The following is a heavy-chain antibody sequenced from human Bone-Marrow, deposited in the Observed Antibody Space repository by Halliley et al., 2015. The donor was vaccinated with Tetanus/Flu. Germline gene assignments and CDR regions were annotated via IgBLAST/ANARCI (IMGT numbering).Heavy chain of an antibody. V-gene: IGHV3-74*01. J-gene: IGHJ5*02. CDR3: ARDRYTGIYMNWLDP. Sequence: SRITSYGSKTAYAGSVRGRFTISRDNAKNTLYLQMNSLRVEDTAIYYCARDRYTGIYMNWLDPWGQGTLVTVSS. D-gene: IGHD7-27*01. CDR2: ITSYGSKT.